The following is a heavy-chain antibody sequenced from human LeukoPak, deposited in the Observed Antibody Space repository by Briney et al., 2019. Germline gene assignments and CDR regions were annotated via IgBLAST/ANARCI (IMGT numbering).Heavy chain of an antibody. CDR3: AKEGWLRLFDY. D-gene: IGHD5-12*01. CDR2: ISGSGGST. CDR1: GFTFSSYV. Sequence: GGSLRLSCAASGFTFSSYVMSWVRQAPGKGLEWVSAISGSGGSTYYADSVKGRFTISRDNSKNTLSLQMNSLRAEDTAVYFCAKEGWLRLFDYWGQGTLVTVSS. J-gene: IGHJ4*02. V-gene: IGHV3-23*01.